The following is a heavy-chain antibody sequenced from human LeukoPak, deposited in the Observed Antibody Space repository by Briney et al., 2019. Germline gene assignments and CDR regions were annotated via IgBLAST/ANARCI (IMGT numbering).Heavy chain of an antibody. CDR1: GGSISSYY. CDR2: IYYSGST. D-gene: IGHD2-2*01. J-gene: IGHJ4*02. CDR3: ARHQLVVVPAAPDY. V-gene: IGHV4-39*01. Sequence: SETLSLTCTVSGGSISSYYWGWIRQPPGKGLEWIGSIYYSGSTYYNPSLKSRVTISVDTSKNQFSLKLSSVTAADTAVYYCARHQLVVVPAAPDYWGQGTLVTVSS.